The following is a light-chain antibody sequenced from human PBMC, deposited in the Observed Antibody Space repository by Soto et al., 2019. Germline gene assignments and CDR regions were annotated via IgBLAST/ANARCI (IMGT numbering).Light chain of an antibody. CDR1: QDISNY. V-gene: IGKV1-33*01. Sequence: DIQMTQSPSSLSASVGDRVTITCQASQDISNYLHWYQQKPGKAPKLLIYDASNLETGVASRFSGSGSGTDFTITISSLQPEDIAAYYCQQYDNLPPLTFGGGTKVEIK. J-gene: IGKJ4*01. CDR3: QQYDNLPPLT. CDR2: DAS.